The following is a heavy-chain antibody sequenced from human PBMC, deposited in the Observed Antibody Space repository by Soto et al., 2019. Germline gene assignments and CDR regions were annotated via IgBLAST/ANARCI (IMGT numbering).Heavy chain of an antibody. CDR2: INPNSGGT. Sequence: ASVKVSCKASGYTFTGYYMHWVRQAPGQGLEWMGWINPNSGGTNYAQKFQGWVTMTGDTSISTAYMELSRLRSDDTAVYYCARAGYGYGYFDYWGQGTLVTVSS. D-gene: IGHD5-12*01. CDR3: ARAGYGYGYFDY. J-gene: IGHJ4*02. CDR1: GYTFTGYY. V-gene: IGHV1-2*04.